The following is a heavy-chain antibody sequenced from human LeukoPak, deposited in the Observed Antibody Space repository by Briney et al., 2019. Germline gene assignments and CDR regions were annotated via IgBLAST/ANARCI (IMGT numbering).Heavy chain of an antibody. CDR3: ARVFSSSWYGIAFDI. V-gene: IGHV4-34*01. CDR2: INHSGST. Sequence: SETLSLTCAVYGGSFSGYYWSWIRQPPGKGLEWIGEINHSGSTNYNPSLKSRVTISVDTSKNQFSLKLSSVTAADTAVYYCARVFSSSWYGIAFDIWGQGTMVTVSS. J-gene: IGHJ3*02. D-gene: IGHD6-13*01. CDR1: GGSFSGYY.